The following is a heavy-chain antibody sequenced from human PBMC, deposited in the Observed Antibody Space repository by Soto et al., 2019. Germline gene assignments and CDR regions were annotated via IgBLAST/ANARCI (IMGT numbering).Heavy chain of an antibody. V-gene: IGHV5-51*01. J-gene: IGHJ6*02. D-gene: IGHD3-10*01. CDR2: IYPGDSDT. CDR1: GYSFTSYW. Sequence: PGESLKISCKGSGYSFTSYWIGWVRQMPGKGLEWMGIIYPGDSDTRYSPYFQGQVTISADKSISTAYLQWSSLKASDTAMYYCARGGTYYYGSGSQGGEYYYYGMDVWGQGTSVTVSS. CDR3: ARGGTYYYGSGSQGGEYYYYGMDV.